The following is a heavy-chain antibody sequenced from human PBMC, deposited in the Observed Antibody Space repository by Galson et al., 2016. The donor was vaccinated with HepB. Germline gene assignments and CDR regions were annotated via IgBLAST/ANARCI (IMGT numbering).Heavy chain of an antibody. V-gene: IGHV3-30*18. Sequence: SLRLSCAASGFTFSSNNMHWVRKAPGKGLQWVAFISYDENNEYYADSVKGRFTISRDNFKNTLFLQMNSLRAEDTAVYYCVKGGYYDYYALYYWGQGTLVTVSS. J-gene: IGHJ4*02. D-gene: IGHD5-12*01. CDR3: VKGGYYDYYALYY. CDR1: GFTFSSNN. CDR2: ISYDENNE.